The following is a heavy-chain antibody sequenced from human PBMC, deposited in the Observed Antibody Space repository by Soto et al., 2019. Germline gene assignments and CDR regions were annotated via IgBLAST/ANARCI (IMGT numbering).Heavy chain of an antibody. V-gene: IGHV1-69*06. Sequence: QVQLVQSGAEVKKPGSSVKVSCKASGGTFSSYAISWVRQAPGQGLEWMGGIIPIFGTANYAQKFQGRVTITADKSTSTAYMELSSLRSEDTALYYCATYYDILTGYSRGDAFDIWGQGTMVTVSS. J-gene: IGHJ3*02. CDR1: GGTFSSYA. CDR3: ATYYDILTGYSRGDAFDI. D-gene: IGHD3-9*01. CDR2: IIPIFGTA.